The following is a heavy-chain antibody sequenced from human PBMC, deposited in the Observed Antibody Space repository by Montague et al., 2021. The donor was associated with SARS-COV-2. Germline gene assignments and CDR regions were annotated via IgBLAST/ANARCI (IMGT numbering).Heavy chain of an antibody. CDR3: AKVAGSPDTFDI. V-gene: IGHV4-38-2*02. CDR1: GYSISTGYY. Sequence: SETLSLTCTVSGYSISTGYYWGWIRQPPGKGLEWIGTIYHSGSTYFNPSLKSRVTISGDTSKNQFSLNLSSVTAADTAVYYCAKVAGSPDTFDIWGRGTMVTVSS. J-gene: IGHJ3*02. CDR2: IYHSGST. D-gene: IGHD6-19*01.